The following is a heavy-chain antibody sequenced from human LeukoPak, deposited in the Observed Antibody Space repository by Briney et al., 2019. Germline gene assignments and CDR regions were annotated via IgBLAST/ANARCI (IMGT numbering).Heavy chain of an antibody. CDR2: IYYSGTT. J-gene: IGHJ4*02. CDR3: TSRGWIVGLVDY. Sequence: SETLSLTCTVSGGSISSSSYYWGWIRQPPGKGLEWIASIYYSGTTYYNPSLKSRVTISADTSKNQFSLKLSSVTAAGTAVYYCTSRGWIVGLVDYWGQGTLVTVSS. D-gene: IGHD3-22*01. V-gene: IGHV4-39*01. CDR1: GGSISSSSYY.